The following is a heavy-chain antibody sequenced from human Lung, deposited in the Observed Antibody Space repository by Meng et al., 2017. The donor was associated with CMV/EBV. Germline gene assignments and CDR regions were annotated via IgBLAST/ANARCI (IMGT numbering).Heavy chain of an antibody. D-gene: IGHD6-19*01. Sequence: SXKISXAASGFTFDDYGMHWVRQAPGKGLEWVSGISWNSCVVAYADSVKGRFTISRDNAKNSLYLQMSSLRVEDTALYYCAKDGGSGWTINDYGMDVWGQGXTVTVSS. V-gene: IGHV3-9*01. CDR3: AKDGGSGWTINDYGMDV. CDR2: ISWNSCVV. CDR1: GFTFDDYG. J-gene: IGHJ6*02.